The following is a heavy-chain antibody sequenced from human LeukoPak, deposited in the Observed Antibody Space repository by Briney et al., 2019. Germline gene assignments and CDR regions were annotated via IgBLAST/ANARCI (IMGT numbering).Heavy chain of an antibody. Sequence: GGSLRLSCAASGFTVSSNYMSWVRQAPGKGLEWVSVIYSGGSTYYADSVKGRFTISRDNSKNTLYLQMKSLRAEDTAVYYCARDLEDSSPFGAFDMWGQGTMVTVSS. CDR1: GFTVSSNY. V-gene: IGHV3-53*01. CDR2: IYSGGST. D-gene: IGHD3-22*01. CDR3: ARDLEDSSPFGAFDM. J-gene: IGHJ3*02.